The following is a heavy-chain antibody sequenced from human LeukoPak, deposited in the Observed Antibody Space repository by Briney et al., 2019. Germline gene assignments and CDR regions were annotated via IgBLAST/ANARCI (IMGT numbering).Heavy chain of an antibody. V-gene: IGHV3-20*04. J-gene: IGHJ4*02. Sequence: GVSLRLSCAASGFTFYDYGMSWVRQAPGKGLEWVSGINWNGGSTGYADSVKGRFTISRGNAKNSLYLQMNSLRAEDTALYYCAKDIGVRGVIPEYYFDYWGQGTLVTVSS. D-gene: IGHD3-10*01. CDR2: INWNGGST. CDR3: AKDIGVRGVIPEYYFDY. CDR1: GFTFYDYG.